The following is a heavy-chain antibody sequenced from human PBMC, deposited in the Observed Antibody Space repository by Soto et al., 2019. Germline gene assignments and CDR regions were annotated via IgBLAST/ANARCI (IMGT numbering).Heavy chain of an antibody. J-gene: IGHJ6*02. CDR1: GGTFSSYA. CDR2: IIPIFGTA. CDR3: AKNPENYYYGMDV. V-gene: IGHV1-69*12. Sequence: QVQLVQSGAEVKKPGSSVKVSCKASGGTFSSYAISWVRQAPGQGLEWMGGIIPIFGTADYAQKFQGRVTVTADXXTSTACVELSSLRSEDTAVYYCAKNPENYYYGMDVWGQGTTVTVSS.